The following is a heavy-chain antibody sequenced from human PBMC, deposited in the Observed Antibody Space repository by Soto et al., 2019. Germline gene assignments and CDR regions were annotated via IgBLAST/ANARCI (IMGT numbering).Heavy chain of an antibody. CDR1: VGSFSGYY. V-gene: IGHV4-34*01. D-gene: IGHD1-26*01. CDR3: ARDMHAGFTHYFEP. CDR2: INHSGST. J-gene: IGHJ5*02. Sequence: PSETLPLTCAVYVGSFSGYYWSLIRQPPGKGLEWIGEINHSGSTNYNPSLKSRVTISVYTSKNQFSLKLSSVTAADTAVYYCARDMHAGFTHYFEPWGQGTMVTVSS.